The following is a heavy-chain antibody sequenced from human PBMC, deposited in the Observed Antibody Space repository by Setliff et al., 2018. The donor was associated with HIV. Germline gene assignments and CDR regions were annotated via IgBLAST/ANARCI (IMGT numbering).Heavy chain of an antibody. V-gene: IGHV3-7*01. CDR2: IEEAVSDT. J-gene: IGHJ6*03. CDR1: GFTFRSYW. CDR3: ARDPRPKFWSGYYMVVVPYYYYYMDV. Sequence: PGGSLRLSCAASGFTFRSYWMSWVRQAPGKGLEWVASIEEAVSDTYYADSVKGRFTISRDNAKNSVYLQMNDLRAEDTAVYYCARDPRPKFWSGYYMVVVPYYYYYMDVWGKGTTVTVSS. D-gene: IGHD3-3*01.